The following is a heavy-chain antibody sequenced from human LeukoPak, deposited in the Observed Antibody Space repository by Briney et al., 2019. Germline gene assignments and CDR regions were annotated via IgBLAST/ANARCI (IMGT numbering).Heavy chain of an antibody. CDR2: IYYSGYT. CDR1: GGSISRYY. D-gene: IGHD3-10*01. Sequence: SETLSLTCTVSGGSISRYYWSWIRQHPGKGLEWIGCIYYSGYTNYKSSLKSRVTISVDTSKNQFSLKLSSVTAADTAVYYCARTTMVRGTYYMDVWGKGTTVTVSS. J-gene: IGHJ6*03. CDR3: ARTTMVRGTYYMDV. V-gene: IGHV4-59*01.